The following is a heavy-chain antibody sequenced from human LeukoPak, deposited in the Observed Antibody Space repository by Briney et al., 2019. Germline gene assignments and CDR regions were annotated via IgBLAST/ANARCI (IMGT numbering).Heavy chain of an antibody. V-gene: IGHV1-2*02. CDR1: GYTFTDYS. CDR3: ARAHSLYGSGDNWFDP. J-gene: IGHJ5*02. CDR2: INPNSGGT. Sequence: ASVKVSCKASGYTFTDYSMHWVRQAPGQGLEWMGWINPNSGGTNYAQKFQGRVTMTRDTSISTAYMELSRLRSDDTAVYYCARAHSLYGSGDNWFDPWGQGTLVTVSS. D-gene: IGHD3-10*01.